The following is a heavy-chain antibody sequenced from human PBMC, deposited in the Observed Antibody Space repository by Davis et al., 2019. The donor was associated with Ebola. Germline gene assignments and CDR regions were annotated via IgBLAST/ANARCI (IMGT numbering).Heavy chain of an antibody. V-gene: IGHV5-51*01. CDR1: GYSFNSYW. J-gene: IGHJ6*04. CDR2: LYPGDSDT. Sequence: GGSLNTHCKGSGYSFNSYWIGWVRQLPGHGLEWMELLYPGDSDTRYSPSFQGQVTISADKSISTAYLQWSSLKASDTAMSYCARCDRYYYYGIDVWGKGTTVTVSS. CDR3: ARCDRYYYYGIDV. D-gene: IGHD2-21*01.